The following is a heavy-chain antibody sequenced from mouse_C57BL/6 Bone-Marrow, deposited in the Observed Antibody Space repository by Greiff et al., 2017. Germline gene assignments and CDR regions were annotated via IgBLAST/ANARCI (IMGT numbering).Heavy chain of an antibody. CDR1: GYAFSSYW. D-gene: IGHD2-4*01. CDR2: IYPGDGDT. V-gene: IGHV1-80*01. CDR3: ARNDDDGYFDY. Sequence: QVQLQQSGAELVKPGASVKISCKASGYAFSSYWMNWVKQRPGKGLEWIGQIYPGDGDTNYTGKFKGKATLTADKSSSTAYMQLSSLNSEDSAVYFCARNDDDGYFDYWGQGTTLTVSS. J-gene: IGHJ2*01.